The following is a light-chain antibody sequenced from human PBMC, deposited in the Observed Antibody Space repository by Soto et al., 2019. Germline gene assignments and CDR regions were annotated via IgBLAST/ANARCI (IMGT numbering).Light chain of an antibody. Sequence: DIQMTQSPSTLSASVGDRVTITCRASQSISSWLAWYQQKPGKAPKLLIYDASSLESGVPSRIRGSGSGTEFTLTISSLQPDDFATYYCQQYNSYPYTFGQGTKLEIK. J-gene: IGKJ2*01. CDR3: QQYNSYPYT. CDR1: QSISSW. V-gene: IGKV1-5*01. CDR2: DAS.